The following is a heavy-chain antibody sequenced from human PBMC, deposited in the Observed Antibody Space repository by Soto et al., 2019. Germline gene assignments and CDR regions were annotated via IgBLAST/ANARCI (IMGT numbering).Heavy chain of an antibody. Sequence: QMQLVQSGPEVKKPGTSVKVSCKASGFTFTSSAVQWVRQARGQRLELIGWIVVGSGNTNYAQKFQERVTITRDMSTSTAYMELSSLRSEDTAVYYCAAEKDIVVVPAAVDYWGQGTLVTVSS. D-gene: IGHD2-2*01. CDR1: GFTFTSSA. V-gene: IGHV1-58*01. J-gene: IGHJ4*02. CDR2: IVVGSGNT. CDR3: AAEKDIVVVPAAVDY.